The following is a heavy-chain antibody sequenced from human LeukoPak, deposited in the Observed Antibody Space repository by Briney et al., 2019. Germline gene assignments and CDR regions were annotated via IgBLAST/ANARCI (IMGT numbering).Heavy chain of an antibody. J-gene: IGHJ5*02. V-gene: IGHV4-61*01. CDR3: ARGTPLYSSDWYVNWFDP. CDR1: GGSVSGVSYY. D-gene: IGHD6-19*01. CDR2: IYYSGTT. Sequence: LETLSLTCTVSGGSVSGVSYYWSWIRQPPGKGLEWIGYIYYSGTTKYNPSLKSRVTISIDTSNNQFSLKLSSVTAADTAVYYCARGTPLYSSDWYVNWFDPWGQGTLVTVSS.